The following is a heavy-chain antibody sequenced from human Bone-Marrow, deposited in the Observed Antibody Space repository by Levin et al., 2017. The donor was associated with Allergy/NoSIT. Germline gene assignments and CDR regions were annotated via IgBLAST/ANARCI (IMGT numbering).Heavy chain of an antibody. V-gene: IGHV1-8*01. D-gene: IGHD6-13*01. CDR1: GYTFTSYD. CDR2: MNPNSGNT. J-gene: IGHJ6*02. Sequence: GASVKVSCKASGYTFTSYDINWVRQATGQGLEWMGWMNPNSGNTGYAQKFQGRVTMTRNTSISTAYMELSSLRSEDTAVYYCARAPYSSSWYEGWGYYYYYGMDVWGQGTTVTVSS. CDR3: ARAPYSSSWYEGWGYYYYYGMDV.